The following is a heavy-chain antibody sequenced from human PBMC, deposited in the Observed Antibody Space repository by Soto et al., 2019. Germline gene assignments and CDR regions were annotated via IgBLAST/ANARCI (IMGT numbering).Heavy chain of an antibody. V-gene: IGHV3-9*01. D-gene: IGHD3-10*01. CDR2: INWNSGSI. J-gene: IGHJ6*02. Sequence: GGSLRLFCAASGFTFDDYAMHWVRQAPGKGLEWVSGINWNSGSIGYADSVKGRFTISRDNAKTSLYLQMNSLRAEDTALYYCAKDRGSGSYAANYYYYGMDVWGQGTTVTVSS. CDR3: AKDRGSGSYAANYYYYGMDV. CDR1: GFTFDDYA.